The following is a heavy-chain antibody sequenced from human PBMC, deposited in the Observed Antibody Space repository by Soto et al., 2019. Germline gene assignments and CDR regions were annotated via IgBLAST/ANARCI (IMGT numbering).Heavy chain of an antibody. J-gene: IGHJ3*02. CDR3: ARHKTAADAFDI. Sequence: EVQLVESGGGLVQPGGSLRLSCAASGFTLSSYWMHWVRQAPGKGLVWVSRISVDGSSTTYADSVKGRFTISRDTARNTLYLQMSSLRAEDTAVYYCARHKTAADAFDIWGQGTMVTVSS. V-gene: IGHV3-74*01. CDR2: ISVDGSST. D-gene: IGHD2-21*02. CDR1: GFTLSSYW.